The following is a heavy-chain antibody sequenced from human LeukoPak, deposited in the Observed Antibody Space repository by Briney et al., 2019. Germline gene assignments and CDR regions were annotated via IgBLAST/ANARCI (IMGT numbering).Heavy chain of an antibody. J-gene: IGHJ4*02. CDR3: ARDDDYGFDY. V-gene: IGHV3-23*01. Sequence: QAGGSLRLSCAASGFTFSSYAMSWVRQTPGKGLEWVSTISGSGGSTYYADSVKGRFTISRDNSKNTLYLQMNSLRAEDTAVYYCARDDDYGFDYWGQGTLVTVSP. D-gene: IGHD4-17*01. CDR2: ISGSGGST. CDR1: GFTFSSYA.